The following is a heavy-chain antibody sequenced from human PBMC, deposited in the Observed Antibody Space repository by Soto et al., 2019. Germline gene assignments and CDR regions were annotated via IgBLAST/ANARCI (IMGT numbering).Heavy chain of an antibody. Sequence: GGSLRLSCAASGFTFSSYAMSWVRQAPGKGLEWASAISGSGGSTYYADSVKGRFTISRDNSKNTLYLQMNSLRAEDTAVYYCAKDQIKGGSRDPYYYYGMDVWGQGTTVTVSS. J-gene: IGHJ6*02. CDR1: GFTFSSYA. CDR2: ISGSGGST. V-gene: IGHV3-23*01. D-gene: IGHD1-26*01. CDR3: AKDQIKGGSRDPYYYYGMDV.